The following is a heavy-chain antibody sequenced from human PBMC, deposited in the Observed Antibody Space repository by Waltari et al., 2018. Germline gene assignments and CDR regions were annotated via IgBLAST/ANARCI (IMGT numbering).Heavy chain of an antibody. J-gene: IGHJ4*02. CDR2: INVGNGNT. V-gene: IGHV1-3*01. D-gene: IGHD4-17*01. CDR3: ARLPPGYYGYFDY. CDR1: GYTFTSYA. Sequence: QVQLVQSGAEVKKPGASVKVSCKASGYTFTSYAMHWVRQASGQRPEWMGWINVGNGNTKYSQKCQGRVTITRDTSASTAYMELSSLRSEDTAVYYCARLPPGYYGYFDYWGQGTLVTVSS.